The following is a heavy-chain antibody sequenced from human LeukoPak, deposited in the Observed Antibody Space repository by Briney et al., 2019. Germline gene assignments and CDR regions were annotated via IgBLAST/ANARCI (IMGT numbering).Heavy chain of an antibody. CDR3: AKIQSDLRYSGYDVYFFDF. CDR1: GFTFSSYG. Sequence: PGRSLRLSCAASGFTFSSYGMHWVRQAPGKGLEWVAVISYDGSNKYYADSVKGRFTISRDNSKNTLYLQMNSLRAEDTAVYYCAKIQSDLRYSGYDVYFFDFWGQGTLVTVSS. CDR2: ISYDGSNK. J-gene: IGHJ4*02. D-gene: IGHD5-12*01. V-gene: IGHV3-30*18.